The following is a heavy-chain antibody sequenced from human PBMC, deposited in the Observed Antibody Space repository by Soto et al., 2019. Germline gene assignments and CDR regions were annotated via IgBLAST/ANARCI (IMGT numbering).Heavy chain of an antibody. CDR1: GGSISSSSYY. CDR3: ARQYCSGGSCYSDY. D-gene: IGHD2-15*01. Sequence: SETLSLTCTVSGGSISSSSYYCGWIRQPPGKGLEWIGSIYYSGSTYYNPSLKSRVTISVDTSKNQFSLKLSSVTAADTAVYYCARQYCSGGSCYSDYWGQGTLVTVSS. V-gene: IGHV4-39*01. J-gene: IGHJ4*02. CDR2: IYYSGST.